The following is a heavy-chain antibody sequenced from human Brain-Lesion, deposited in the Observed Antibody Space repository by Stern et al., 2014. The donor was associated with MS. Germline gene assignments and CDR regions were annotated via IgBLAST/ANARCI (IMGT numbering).Heavy chain of an antibody. J-gene: IGHJ4*02. CDR3: ARGAGVFDS. CDR2: IFYTGST. V-gene: IGHV4-39*02. CDR1: GGSIGRSSYY. Sequence: QVQLVESGPGLVKPSETLSLTCTVSGGSIGRSSYYWGWIRQPPGKGLEWIGNIFYTGSTFYDPSLKSRVTLPVGTPHNHFSLRMNPVTAADTAVYYCARGAGVFDSWGQGTLVTVSP. D-gene: IGHD6-19*01.